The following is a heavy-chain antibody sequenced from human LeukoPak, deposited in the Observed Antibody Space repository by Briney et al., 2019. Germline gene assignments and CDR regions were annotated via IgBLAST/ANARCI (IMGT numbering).Heavy chain of an antibody. CDR2: ISSSSSSI. D-gene: IGHD3-10*01. CDR1: GFTFRSYA. J-gene: IGHJ5*02. V-gene: IGHV3-48*04. Sequence: GGSLRLSCAASGFTFRSYAMNWVRQAPGKGLEWVSYISSSSSSIFYADSMRGRFTISRDNAKNSLYLQMNSLRAEDMAVYYCARDPGRVRGVTRFDAWGQGTLVTVSS. CDR3: ARDPGRVRGVTRFDA.